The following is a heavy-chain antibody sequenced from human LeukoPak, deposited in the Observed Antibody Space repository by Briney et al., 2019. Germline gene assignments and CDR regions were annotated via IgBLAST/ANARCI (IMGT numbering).Heavy chain of an antibody. CDR1: GGSFSDYY. CDR3: ARVGWNFLDY. CDR2: INHSGST. J-gene: IGHJ4*02. Sequence: SETLSLTCAVYGGSFSDYYWSWIRQPPGKGLEWIGEINHSGSTNYNPSLKSRVTISVDTSKNQFSLKLSSVTAADTAVYYCARVGWNFLDYWGQGTLVTVSS. V-gene: IGHV4-34*01. D-gene: IGHD1-7*01.